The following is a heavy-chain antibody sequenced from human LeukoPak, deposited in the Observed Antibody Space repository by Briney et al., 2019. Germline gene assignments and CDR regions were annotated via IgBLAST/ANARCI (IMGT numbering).Heavy chain of an antibody. CDR3: ARHEEGGYSYPIDY. Sequence: GEPLKISRSGPGSSFTSHWIDWVRQMPGKGLEWMGIIYPGDSDTSYSPSFQGQVTISADKSISTAYLQSSSLKASDTAMYYCARHEEGGYSYPIDYWGQGTLVTVSS. D-gene: IGHD5-18*01. CDR2: IYPGDSDT. CDR1: GSSFTSHW. J-gene: IGHJ4*02. V-gene: IGHV5-51*01.